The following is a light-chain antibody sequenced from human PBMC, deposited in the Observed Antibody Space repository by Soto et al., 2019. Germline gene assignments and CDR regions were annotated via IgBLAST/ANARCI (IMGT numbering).Light chain of an antibody. CDR2: GAS. Sequence: EIVMTQSPATLSVSPGERATLSCRASQSVNSKLAWYQQKPGRAPRLLIYGASTRATGIPARFSGSGSGTEFTLTISSLQSEDFAVYYCQQYNSWPPITFGQGTRLEIK. J-gene: IGKJ5*01. CDR3: QQYNSWPPIT. CDR1: QSVNSK. V-gene: IGKV3-15*01.